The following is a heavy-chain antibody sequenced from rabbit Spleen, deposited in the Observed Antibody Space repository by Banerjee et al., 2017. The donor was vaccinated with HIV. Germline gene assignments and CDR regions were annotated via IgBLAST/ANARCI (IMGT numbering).Heavy chain of an antibody. D-gene: IGHD4-1*01. J-gene: IGHJ3*01. CDR3: ARAIVPWLGLTRLDL. Sequence: QEQLKESGGGLVQPGGSLKLSCKASGFDFSVYGLSWVRQAPGKGLEWIGIIYAAKGSTDYANWVNGRFTISSDNAQSTVDLKMTSLTAADTATYFCARAIVPWLGLTRLDLWGPGTLVTVS. V-gene: IGHV1S47*01. CDR2: IYAAKGST. CDR1: GFDFSVYG.